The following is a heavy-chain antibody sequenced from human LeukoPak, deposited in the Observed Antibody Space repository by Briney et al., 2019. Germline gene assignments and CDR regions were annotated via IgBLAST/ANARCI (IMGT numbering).Heavy chain of an antibody. CDR2: ISSSSSYI. J-gene: IGHJ6*02. CDR3: ARESSTTYYGMDV. D-gene: IGHD1-14*01. Sequence: GGSLRLSCAASGFTFSSYSMNWVRQALGKGLEWVSSISSSSSYIYYADSVKGRFTISRDNAKNSLYLQMSSLRAEDTAVYYCARESSTTYYGMDVWGQGTTVTVSS. V-gene: IGHV3-21*01. CDR1: GFTFSSYS.